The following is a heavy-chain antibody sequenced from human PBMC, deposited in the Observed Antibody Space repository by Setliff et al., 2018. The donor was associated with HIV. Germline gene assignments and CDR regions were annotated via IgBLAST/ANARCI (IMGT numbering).Heavy chain of an antibody. Sequence: ASVKVSCKASGYTFTSYGIGWVRQAPGQGLEWMGWISPYNGHTNYAQKLQGRVTMTTDTSTSTTYMELTSLRSDDTAVYYCARVQGINITLARGASAGLDVWGKGTTVTVSS. V-gene: IGHV1-18*01. CDR1: GYTFTSYG. D-gene: IGHD3-10*01. CDR3: ARVQGINITLARGASAGLDV. CDR2: ISPYNGHT. J-gene: IGHJ6*04.